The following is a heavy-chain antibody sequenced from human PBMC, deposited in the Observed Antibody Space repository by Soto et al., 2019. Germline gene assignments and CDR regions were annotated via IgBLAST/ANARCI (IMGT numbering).Heavy chain of an antibody. CDR2: IIPILGIA. J-gene: IGHJ4*02. CDR3: AEAVAGTGYFDY. V-gene: IGHV1-69*02. D-gene: IGHD6-19*01. Sequence: SVKVSCKASGGTFSSYTISWVRQAPGQGLEWMGRIIPILGIANYAQKFQGRVTITADKSTSTAYMELSSLRSEDTAVYYCAEAVAGTGYFDYWGQGTLVTVSS. CDR1: GGTFSSYT.